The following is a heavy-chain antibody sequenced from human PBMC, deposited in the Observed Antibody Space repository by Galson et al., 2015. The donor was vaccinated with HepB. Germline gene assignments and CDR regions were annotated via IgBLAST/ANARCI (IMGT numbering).Heavy chain of an antibody. V-gene: IGHV1-69*13. CDR3: ARPAESIFGVVIIRAFDI. D-gene: IGHD3-3*01. Sequence: SVKVSCKASGGTFSSYAISWVRQAPGQGLEWMGGIIPIFGTANYAQKFQGRVTITADESTSTAYMELSSLRSEDTAVYYCARPAESIFGVVIIRAFDIWGQGTMVTVSS. J-gene: IGHJ3*02. CDR2: IIPIFGTA. CDR1: GGTFSSYA.